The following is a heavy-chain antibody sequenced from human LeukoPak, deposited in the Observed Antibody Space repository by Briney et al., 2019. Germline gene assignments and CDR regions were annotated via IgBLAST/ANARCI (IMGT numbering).Heavy chain of an antibody. J-gene: IGHJ4*02. CDR3: ARGVRSSGLTFDY. Sequence: ASVKVSCKASGYTFTSYDINWVRQATGQGLEWMGWMNPNSGNTGYAQKFQGRVTITRNTSISTAYMELSSLRSEDTAVYYCARGVRSSGLTFDYWGQGTLVTAS. CDR1: GYTFTSYD. CDR2: MNPNSGNT. D-gene: IGHD6-19*01. V-gene: IGHV1-8*03.